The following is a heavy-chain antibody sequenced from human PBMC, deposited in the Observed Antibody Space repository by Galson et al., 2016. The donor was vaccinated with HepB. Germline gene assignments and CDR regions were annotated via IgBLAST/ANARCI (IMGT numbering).Heavy chain of an antibody. Sequence: SLRLSCAASGVTVGNNYMNWVRQAPGKGLEWVSLMYSGGTTQYADSVRGRFTISRDNSKNTVYLQMNSLRAEDTGVYYCTGPYRSGWYPLHHWGRGTLVTVSS. CDR1: GVTVGNNY. CDR3: TGPYRSGWYPLHH. V-gene: IGHV3-66*01. D-gene: IGHD6-13*01. J-gene: IGHJ1*01. CDR2: MYSGGTT.